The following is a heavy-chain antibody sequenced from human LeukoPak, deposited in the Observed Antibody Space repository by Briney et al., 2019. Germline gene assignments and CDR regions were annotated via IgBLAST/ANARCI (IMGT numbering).Heavy chain of an antibody. V-gene: IGHV3-23*01. CDR3: AKDLYPPSPGIAAAGFFDY. CDR1: GFTFSSYA. D-gene: IGHD6-13*01. Sequence: GGSLRLSCAASGFTFSSYAMSWVRQAPGQGLEWVSAISGSGGSTYYADSVKGRFTISRDNSKNTLYLQMNSLRAEDTAVYYCAKDLYPPSPGIAAAGFFDYWGQGTLVTVSS. CDR2: ISGSGGST. J-gene: IGHJ4*02.